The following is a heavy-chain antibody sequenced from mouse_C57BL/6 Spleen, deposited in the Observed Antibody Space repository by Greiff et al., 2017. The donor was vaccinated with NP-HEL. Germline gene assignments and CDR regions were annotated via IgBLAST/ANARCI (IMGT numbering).Heavy chain of an antibody. CDR2: IDPETGGT. V-gene: IGHV1-15*01. D-gene: IGHD2-4*01. Sequence: QVQLQQSGAELVRPGASVTLSCKASGYTFTDYEMHWVKQTPVHGLDWIGAIDPETGGTAYNQKFKGKAILTADKSSSTAYMELRSLTSEDSAVYYGTRKGDYAVWDYWGQGTTLTVSS. CDR1: GYTFTDYE. CDR3: TRKGDYAVWDY. J-gene: IGHJ2*01.